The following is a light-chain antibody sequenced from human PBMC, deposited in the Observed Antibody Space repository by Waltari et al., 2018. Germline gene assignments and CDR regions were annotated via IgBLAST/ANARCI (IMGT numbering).Light chain of an antibody. V-gene: IGKV1-39*01. CDR1: QSISSY. Sequence: DIQMTQSPSSLSASVGDRVTITCRASQSISSYLNWYQQKQGKAPKLLIYAASSLQSGVPSRFSGSGSGTEFTLTISSLQPEDFATYYCQQSYSTPSTFGGGTKVEIK. CDR3: QQSYSTPST. J-gene: IGKJ4*01. CDR2: AAS.